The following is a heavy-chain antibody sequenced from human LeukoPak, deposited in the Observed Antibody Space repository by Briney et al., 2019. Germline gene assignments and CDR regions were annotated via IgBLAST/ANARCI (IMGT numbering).Heavy chain of an antibody. J-gene: IGHJ4*02. V-gene: IGHV6-1*01. CDR1: GDSIFTNNVA. D-gene: IGHD6-6*01. Sequence: SPTLSLTFAISGDSIFTNNVAWNWIRQSPSRGLEWLGRTYYRSKWSFDYAVSVKSRITINADTSKNQFSLQLSSVTPEDTAVYYCARGKYTSFDNWGQGTLVTVSS. CDR3: ARGKYTSFDN. CDR2: TYYRSKWSF.